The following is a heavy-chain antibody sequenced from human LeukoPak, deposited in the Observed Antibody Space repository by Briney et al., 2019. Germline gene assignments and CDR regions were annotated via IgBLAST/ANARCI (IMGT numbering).Heavy chain of an antibody. CDR1: GGSISSYY. CDR3: ARWTTVVTPRYYYGMDV. CDR2: IYYSGST. V-gene: IGHV4-59*01. D-gene: IGHD4-23*01. Sequence: ETLSLTCTVSGGSISSYYWSWIRQSPGKGLEWIGYIYYSGSTNYNPSLTSRVTISVDTSKNQFSLKLSSVTAADTAVYYCARWTTVVTPRYYYGMDVWGQGTTVTVSS. J-gene: IGHJ6*02.